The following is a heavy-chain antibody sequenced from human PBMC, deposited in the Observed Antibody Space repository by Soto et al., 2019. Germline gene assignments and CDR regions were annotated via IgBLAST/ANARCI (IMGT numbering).Heavy chain of an antibody. V-gene: IGHV3-53*04. CDR1: GFTVSSNY. D-gene: IGHD3-3*01. CDR2: IYSGGST. Sequence: GGSLRLSCAASGFTVSSNYMSWVRQAPGKGLEWVSVIYSGGSTYYADSVKGRFTISRRNSKNTPYLQMNSLRVEDTAVYYCARVGVGFGVVITDYYYYYMDVWGKGTTVTVSS. J-gene: IGHJ6*03. CDR3: ARVGVGFGVVITDYYYYYMDV.